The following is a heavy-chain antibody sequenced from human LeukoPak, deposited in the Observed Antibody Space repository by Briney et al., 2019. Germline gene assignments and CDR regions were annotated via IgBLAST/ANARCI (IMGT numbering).Heavy chain of an antibody. CDR3: ARAGMGGSYYSLGY. Sequence: ASVKVSCKASGGTIISYAISWVRQAPGQGLEWMGGIIPIFGTANYAQKFQGRVTITTDESTSTAYMELSSLRSEDTAVYYCARAGMGGSYYSLGYWGQGTLVTVSS. CDR2: IIPIFGTA. D-gene: IGHD1-26*01. J-gene: IGHJ4*02. CDR1: GGTIISYA. V-gene: IGHV1-69*05.